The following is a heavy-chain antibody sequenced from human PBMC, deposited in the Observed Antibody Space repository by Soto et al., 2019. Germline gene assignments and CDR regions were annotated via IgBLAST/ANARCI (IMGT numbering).Heavy chain of an antibody. CDR2: ISYDGSNK. J-gene: IGHJ4*02. CDR1: GFTFSSYA. V-gene: IGHV3-30-3*01. CDR3: ARVPVRVSGSYGPFDY. Sequence: QVQLVESGGGVVQPGRSLRLSCAASGFTFSSYAMHWVRQAPGKGLEWVAVISYDGSNKYYADSVKGRFTISRDNSKNTLYLQMNSLRAEDTAVYYCARVPVRVSGSYGPFDYWGQGTLVTVSS. D-gene: IGHD1-26*01.